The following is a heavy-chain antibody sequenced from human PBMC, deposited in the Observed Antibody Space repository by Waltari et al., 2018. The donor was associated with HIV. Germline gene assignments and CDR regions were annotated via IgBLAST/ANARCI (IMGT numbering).Heavy chain of an antibody. CDR1: AYTFTGYF. J-gene: IGHJ4*02. CDR2: LNPNSGGT. CDR3: ARQLCSSRLCISGYDF. D-gene: IGHD3-3*01. Sequence: QVHVAQSGPQVQNCGASVEVSCKASAYTFTGYFIHWVRQAPGEGPVWLGRLNPNSGGTHFAQRFQGRITMTWDPSTNTAYMELTGLRFDDTGLYYCARQLCSSRLCISGYDFWGQGTRVTVSS. V-gene: IGHV1-2*05.